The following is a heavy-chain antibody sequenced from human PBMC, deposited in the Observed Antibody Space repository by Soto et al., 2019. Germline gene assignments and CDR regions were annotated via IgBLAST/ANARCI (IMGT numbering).Heavy chain of an antibody. V-gene: IGHV1-8*01. CDR1: GYTFTSYD. CDR2: MNPNSGNT. Sequence: ASVKVSCKASGYTFTSYDINWVRQATGQGLEWMGWMNPNSGNTGYAQKFQGRVTMTRNTSISTAYMELSSLRSEDTAVYYCARGPTYCSSTSCYYYYYYYMDVWGKGTTVTVSS. CDR3: ARGPTYCSSTSCYYYYYYYMDV. J-gene: IGHJ6*03. D-gene: IGHD2-2*01.